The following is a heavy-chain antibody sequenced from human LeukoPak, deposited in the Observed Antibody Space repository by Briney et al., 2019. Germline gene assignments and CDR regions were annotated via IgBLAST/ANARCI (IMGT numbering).Heavy chain of an antibody. V-gene: IGHV3-7*01. D-gene: IGHD6-19*01. CDR3: ARSPSGYSSGWNPHYFDY. Sequence: PGGSLRLSCAASGFTFSSYWMSWVRQAPGKGLEWVANIKQDGSEKYYVDPVKGRFTISRDNAKNSLYLQMNSLRAEDTAVYYCARSPSGYSSGWNPHYFDYWGQGTLVTVSS. CDR2: IKQDGSEK. J-gene: IGHJ4*02. CDR1: GFTFSSYW.